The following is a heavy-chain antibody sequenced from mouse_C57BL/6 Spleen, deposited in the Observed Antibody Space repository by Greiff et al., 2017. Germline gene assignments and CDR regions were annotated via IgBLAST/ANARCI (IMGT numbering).Heavy chain of an antibody. CDR2: IDTSDSYT. J-gene: IGHJ1*03. D-gene: IGHD1-1*01. Sequence: QVQLQQPGAELVMPGASVKLSCKASGYTFTSYWMHWVKQRPGQGLEWIGEIDTSDSYTNYNQKFKGKSTLTVDKSSSTAYMQLSSLTSEDSAVYYCARSSSYGYFDVWGTGTTVTVSS. CDR1: GYTFTSYW. V-gene: IGHV1-69*01. CDR3: ARSSSYGYFDV.